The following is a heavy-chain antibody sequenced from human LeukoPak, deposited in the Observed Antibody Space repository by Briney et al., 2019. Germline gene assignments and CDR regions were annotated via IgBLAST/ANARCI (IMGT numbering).Heavy chain of an antibody. Sequence: GGSLRLSCAASGFTFSSYSMNWVRQAPGKGLEWVSSISSSSSYIYYADSVKGRFTISRDNAKNSLYLQMNSLRAEDTAVYYCAREKRVLLWFGELLPYYMDVWGKGTTVTISS. CDR3: AREKRVLLWFGELLPYYMDV. CDR2: ISSSSSYI. D-gene: IGHD3-10*01. J-gene: IGHJ6*03. V-gene: IGHV3-21*01. CDR1: GFTFSSYS.